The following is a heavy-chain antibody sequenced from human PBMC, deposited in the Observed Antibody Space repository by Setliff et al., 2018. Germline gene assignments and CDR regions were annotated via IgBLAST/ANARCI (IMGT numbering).Heavy chain of an antibody. CDR2: ITGSGDNT. J-gene: IGHJ3*01. Sequence: PGGSLRLSCAASGFTFSNYAMIWVRQAPGKGLEWVSLITGSGDNTYYADSVRGRFTVSRDNSKNTLFLQMNSLRDEDAAVYYCARAHRYYSDTSGYFYDQGRSAFDVWGQGTMVTVSS. CDR3: ARAHRYYSDTSGYFYDQGRSAFDV. V-gene: IGHV3-23*01. D-gene: IGHD3-22*01. CDR1: GFTFSNYA.